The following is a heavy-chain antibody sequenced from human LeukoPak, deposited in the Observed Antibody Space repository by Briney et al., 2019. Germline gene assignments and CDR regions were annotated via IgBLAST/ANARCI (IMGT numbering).Heavy chain of an antibody. J-gene: IGHJ4*02. Sequence: GSLRLSCAASGFTFSTYWMHWVRQAPGKGLVWVSRINSDGSSTTYADSVEGRFTISRDNAKNTLYLQMNSLRAEDTAVYYCARGPYYYDSTGYYRDWGQGTLVTVSS. CDR3: ARGPYYYDSTGYYRD. V-gene: IGHV3-74*01. D-gene: IGHD3-22*01. CDR2: INSDGSST. CDR1: GFTFSTYW.